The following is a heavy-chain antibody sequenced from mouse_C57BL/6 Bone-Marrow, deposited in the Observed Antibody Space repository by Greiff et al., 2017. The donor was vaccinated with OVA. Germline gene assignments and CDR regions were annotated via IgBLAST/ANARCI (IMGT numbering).Heavy chain of an antibody. CDR2: INPSSGYT. CDR3: ARGAQATY. D-gene: IGHD3-2*02. J-gene: IGHJ2*01. V-gene: IGHV1-4*01. CDR1: GYTFTSYT. Sequence: VQLQQSGAELARPGASVKMSCKASGYTFTSYTMHWVKQRPGQGLEWIGYINPSSGYTKYNQKFKDKATLTADKSSSTAYMQLSSLTSEDSAFYYCARGAQATYGGQGTTLTVSS.